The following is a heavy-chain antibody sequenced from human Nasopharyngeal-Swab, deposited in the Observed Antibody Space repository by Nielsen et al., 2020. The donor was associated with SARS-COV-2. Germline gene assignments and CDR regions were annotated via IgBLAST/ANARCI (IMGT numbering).Heavy chain of an antibody. CDR2: IWYDGSNK. J-gene: IGHJ3*01. D-gene: IGHD3-10*01. Sequence: GGSLRLSCAASGFSFSTYGMHWVRQSPVKGLEWLTNIWYDGSNKYYEDSVKGRFTVSRDNSKNTLFLEMDSLRVEDTAVYYCARGSSVHAFDVWGQGTEVTVSS. V-gene: IGHV3-33*01. CDR1: GFSFSTYG. CDR3: ARGSSVHAFDV.